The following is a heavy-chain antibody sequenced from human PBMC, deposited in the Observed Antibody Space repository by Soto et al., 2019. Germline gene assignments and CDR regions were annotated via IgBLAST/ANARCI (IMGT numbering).Heavy chain of an antibody. CDR1: GFTFRNYG. CDR3: AKDSSESWVVDY. D-gene: IGHD3-16*01. J-gene: IGHJ4*02. Sequence: QVQLVESGGGVVQPGRSLRLSCAASGFTFRNYGMQWVRQAPGKGLEWLALISNDENNKHYADSVKGRFTISRDNSQNTLYLQMNSLRPEDTAVYYCAKDSSESWVVDYWGQGTLVTVSS. CDR2: ISNDENNK. V-gene: IGHV3-30*18.